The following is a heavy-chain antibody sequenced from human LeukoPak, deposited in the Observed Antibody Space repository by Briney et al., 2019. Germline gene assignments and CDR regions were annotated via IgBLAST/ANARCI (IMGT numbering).Heavy chain of an antibody. Sequence: ASVKVSCKASGYTFTSYGISWVRQAPGQGLEWMGWISAYNGNTNSAQKIQGRVTMTTDTSTSTAYMELRSLRSDDTAVYYCARDTYCSSTSCFPYYMDVWGTGTAVTVSS. J-gene: IGHJ6*03. D-gene: IGHD2-2*01. CDR2: ISAYNGNT. CDR3: ARDTYCSSTSCFPYYMDV. V-gene: IGHV1-18*01. CDR1: GYTFTSYG.